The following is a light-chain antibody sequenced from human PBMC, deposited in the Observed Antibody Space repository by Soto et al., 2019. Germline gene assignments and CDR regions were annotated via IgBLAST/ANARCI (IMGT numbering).Light chain of an antibody. V-gene: IGKV1-5*01. CDR3: QHYGGMWT. Sequence: DIQMTQSPSSLSASVGDRVTITCRASQSISSYLNWYQQKPGKAPKLLIYDASNLESGVPSRFSGSGSGTQFILTISRLQPDDFATYYCQHYGGMWTFGQRTKVDIK. J-gene: IGKJ1*01. CDR1: QSISSY. CDR2: DAS.